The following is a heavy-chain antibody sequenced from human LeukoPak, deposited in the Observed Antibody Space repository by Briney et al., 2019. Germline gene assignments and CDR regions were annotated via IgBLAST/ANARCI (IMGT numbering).Heavy chain of an antibody. CDR1: GFTFSTHA. D-gene: IGHD3-10*01. V-gene: IGHV3-48*03. CDR2: ISTSGRTI. J-gene: IGHJ3*02. CDR3: ASYIRAPFDI. Sequence: GGSLRLSCVVSGFTFSTHAMNWVRQAPGRGLEWVSYISTSGRTIYYADSAKGRVTISRDNAKNSLYLQMNSLRAEDTAVYYCASYIRAPFDIWGQGTMVTVSS.